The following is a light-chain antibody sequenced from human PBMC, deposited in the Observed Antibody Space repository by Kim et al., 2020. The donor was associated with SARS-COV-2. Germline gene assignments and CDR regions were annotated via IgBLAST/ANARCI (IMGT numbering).Light chain of an antibody. V-gene: IGKV3-11*01. CDR2: DAS. Sequence: EIVLTQSPATLSLSPGERATLSCRASQSLSTYLAWYQQKPGQAPRLLLYDASTRATGIPARFSGSGFGTDFTLTISSLEPEDFAVYYCQQRSRWPITFGQGTRLEIK. CDR3: QQRSRWPIT. CDR1: QSLSTY. J-gene: IGKJ5*01.